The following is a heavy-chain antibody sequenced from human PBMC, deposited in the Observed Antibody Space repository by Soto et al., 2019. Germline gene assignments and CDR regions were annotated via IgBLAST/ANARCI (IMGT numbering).Heavy chain of an antibody. CDR3: ARQQKEYYYYGMDV. V-gene: IGHV5-10-1*01. CDR1: GYSFTSYW. CDR2: IDPSDSYT. J-gene: IGHJ6*02. Sequence: PGESLKISCXGSGYSFTSYWISWVRQMPGKGLEWMGRIDPSDSYTNYSPSFQGHVTISADKSISTAYLQWSSLKASDTAMYYCARQQKEYYYYGMDVWGRGTTVAVSS.